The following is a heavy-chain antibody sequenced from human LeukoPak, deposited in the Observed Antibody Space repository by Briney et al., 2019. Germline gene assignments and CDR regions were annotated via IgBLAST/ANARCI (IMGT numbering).Heavy chain of an antibody. CDR3: ARDLISPREGGELIWDY. CDR2: IIPIFGTA. Sequence: SVKVSCKASGGTFSSYAISWVRQAPGQGLEWMGGIIPIFGTANYAQKFQGRVTMTRDTSTSTVYMELSSLRSEDTAVYYCARDLISPREGGELIWDYWGQGTLVTVSS. D-gene: IGHD1-26*01. V-gene: IGHV1-69*05. CDR1: GGTFSSYA. J-gene: IGHJ4*02.